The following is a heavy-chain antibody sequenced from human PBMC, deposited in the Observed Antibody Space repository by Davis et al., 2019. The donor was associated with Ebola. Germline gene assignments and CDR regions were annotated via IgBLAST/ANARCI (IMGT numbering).Heavy chain of an antibody. V-gene: IGHV3-11*06. CDR2: ISSSSSYT. Sequence: GESLKISCAASGFTFSDYYMSWIRQAPGKGLEWVSYISSSSSYTNYADSVKGRFTISRDNAKNSLYLQMNSLRAEDTAVYYCARALVPAAIWDWDYGMDVWGQGTTVTVSS. CDR3: ARALVPAAIWDWDYGMDV. J-gene: IGHJ6*02. CDR1: GFTFSDYY. D-gene: IGHD2-2*01.